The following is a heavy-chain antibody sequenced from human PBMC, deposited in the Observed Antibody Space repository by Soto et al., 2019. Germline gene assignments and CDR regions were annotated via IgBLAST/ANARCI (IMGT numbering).Heavy chain of an antibody. CDR3: AREWNDHHDNYEGLAS. Sequence: PVGSVRLSGVAAGCAYIGCGRNWVRPAPGSGLEWVALISHDGSNKHNAESVKGRFTISRDNSKNTLYLQMNSLRTEDTAVYYCAREWNDHHDNYEGLASRGQRTLVTVSS. J-gene: IGHJ4*02. CDR2: ISHDGSNK. D-gene: IGHD3-22*01. V-gene: IGHV3-30-3*01. CDR1: GCAYIGCG.